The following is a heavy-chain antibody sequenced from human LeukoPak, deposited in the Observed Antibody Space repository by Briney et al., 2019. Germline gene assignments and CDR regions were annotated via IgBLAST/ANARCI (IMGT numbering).Heavy chain of an antibody. CDR2: VSDTGRDT. Sequence: GGSLRLSCSASGFTFSSYGISWVRQAPGKGLEWVSAVSDTGRDTYYADSVKGRFTISKDNSKNTLFLQMNSLRAEDTAVYYCAKRVPYSSSAVYFDSWGQGTLVTVSS. CDR3: AKRVPYSSSAVYFDS. CDR1: GFTFSSYG. V-gene: IGHV3-23*01. J-gene: IGHJ4*02. D-gene: IGHD6-6*01.